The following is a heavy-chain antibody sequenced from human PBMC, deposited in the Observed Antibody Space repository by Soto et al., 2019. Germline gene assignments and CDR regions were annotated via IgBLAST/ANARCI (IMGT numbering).Heavy chain of an antibody. Sequence: SETLSLTCTVSGGSVSSASYYWSWIRQPPGKGLEWIGYIYSSGFTNYNPSLKSRITISRDDSKNTLCLEMNSLNTEDTAVYYCTADLPDWGAYAFDYWGQGILVTVSS. CDR3: TADLPDWGAYAFDY. CDR2: IYSSGFT. V-gene: IGHV4-61*01. J-gene: IGHJ4*02. CDR1: GGSVSSASYY. D-gene: IGHD3-16*01.